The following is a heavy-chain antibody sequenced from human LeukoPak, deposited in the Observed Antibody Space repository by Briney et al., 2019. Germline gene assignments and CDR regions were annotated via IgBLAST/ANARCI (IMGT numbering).Heavy chain of an antibody. CDR3: ARDEYRSRWLHP. CDR2: IKGDGSEK. CDR1: GVTFSSYW. J-gene: IGHJ5*02. V-gene: IGHV3-7*01. D-gene: IGHD5-24*01. Sequence: GGSLRLSCAASGVTFSSYWMSWVRLAPGKGLEWVANIKGDGSEKWYADSVKGRLTISRDNAQNSVHLQMNSLRAEDTAVYHCARDEYRSRWLHPWGQGTLVTVTS.